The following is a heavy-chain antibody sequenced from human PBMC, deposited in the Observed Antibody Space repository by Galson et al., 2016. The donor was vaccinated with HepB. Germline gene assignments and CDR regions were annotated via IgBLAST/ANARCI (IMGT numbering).Heavy chain of an antibody. V-gene: IGHV2-5*02. Sequence: PALVKPTQTLTLTCSFSGFSLSTDGVGVGWIRQPPGKALEWLALIYGDDDKRYSPSLQNRLTITKDASKNQVVLPMTDMDPVDTGTYYLAHCVLWSYSFDPCGEGTLVTVSS. J-gene: IGHJ5*02. CDR1: GFSLSTDGVG. CDR2: IYGDDDK. D-gene: IGHD2-21*01. CDR3: AHCVLWSYSFDP.